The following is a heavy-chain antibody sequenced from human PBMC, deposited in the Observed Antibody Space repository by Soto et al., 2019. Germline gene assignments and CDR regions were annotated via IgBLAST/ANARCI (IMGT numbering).Heavy chain of an antibody. J-gene: IGHJ1*01. CDR3: ARSGSTVAAPRLLPH. V-gene: IGHV1-3*01. D-gene: IGHD6-19*01. CDR2: INAGNGNT. CDR1: GYTFTSYA. Sequence: ASVKVSCKASGYTFTSYAMHWVRQAPGQRLEWMGWINAGNGNTKYSQKFQGRVTITRDTSTSTAYMELRSLRSDDTAVYYCARSGSTVAAPRLLPHRAQGSFVLGSS.